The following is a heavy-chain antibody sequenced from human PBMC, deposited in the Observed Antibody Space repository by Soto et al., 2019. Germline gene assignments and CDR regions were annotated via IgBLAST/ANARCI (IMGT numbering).Heavy chain of an antibody. CDR2: IYPGDSDV. V-gene: IGHV5-51*01. Sequence: GESLKICCKASGYSFTTSLIGWVRQLPGKGLEWMGIIYPGDSDVRYSPSFQGQVTISADKSISTAYLQWSSLKSSDTAMYYCARLTDTAMYYFDLWGQGTLVTVSS. CDR3: ARLTDTAMYYFDL. D-gene: IGHD5-18*01. CDR1: GYSFTTSL. J-gene: IGHJ4*02.